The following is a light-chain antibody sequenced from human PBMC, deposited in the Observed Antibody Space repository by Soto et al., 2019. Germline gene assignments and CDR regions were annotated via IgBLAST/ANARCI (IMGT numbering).Light chain of an antibody. CDR2: STN. Sequence: QSVLTQPPSASGTPGQRLSISCSGSSSNIGRNTVNWYQQFPGTAPKLLIYSTNRRPSGVPDRFSGSKSGTSASLAISGLQYEDEADYYCASWDDSLDGHWVFGGGTKVTVL. CDR1: SSNIGRNT. J-gene: IGLJ3*02. CDR3: ASWDDSLDGHWV. V-gene: IGLV1-44*01.